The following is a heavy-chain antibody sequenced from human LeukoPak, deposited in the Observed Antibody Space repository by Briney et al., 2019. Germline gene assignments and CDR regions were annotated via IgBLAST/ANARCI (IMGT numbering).Heavy chain of an antibody. J-gene: IGHJ6*03. D-gene: IGHD1-26*01. CDR1: GFTFTNYA. V-gene: IGHV3-21*01. CDR2: FSGRNTDI. CDR3: ARDGGIVGATYYYYYYMDV. Sequence: PGGSLRLSCAASGFTFTNYAMNWVRQAPGKGLEWGSSFSGRNTDIYYADSVKGRFTISRDNAKNSLYLQINSLRAEDTAVYYCARDGGIVGATYYYYYYMDVWGKGTTVTVSS.